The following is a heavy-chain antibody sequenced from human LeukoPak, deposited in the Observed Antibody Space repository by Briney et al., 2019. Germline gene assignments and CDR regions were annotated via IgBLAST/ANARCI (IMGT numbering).Heavy chain of an antibody. J-gene: IGHJ4*02. D-gene: IGHD3-22*01. CDR2: MSSDGSNK. Sequence: GGSLRLSCAASGFTFSGYAMHWVRQAPGKGLDWVAVMSSDGSNKYYVDSVKGRFTVSRDNSKNTLYLQMNSLRAEDMAVYYCAKDIYYDSSGYRGYFDYWGQGTLVTVSS. CDR3: AKDIYYDSSGYRGYFDY. CDR1: GFTFSGYA. V-gene: IGHV3-30*18.